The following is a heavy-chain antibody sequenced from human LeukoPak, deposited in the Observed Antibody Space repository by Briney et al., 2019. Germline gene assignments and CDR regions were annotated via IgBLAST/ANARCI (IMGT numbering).Heavy chain of an antibody. CDR2: INAGNGNT. Sequence: ASVKVSCKASGYTFTSYAMHWVRQAPGQRLEWMGWINAGNGNTKYSQKFQGRVTITRDTSASTAYMELSSLRSEDTAVYYCARQARSAHYYDSSGYQGHFQHWGQGTLVTVSS. CDR3: ARQARSAHYYDSSGYQGHFQH. V-gene: IGHV1-3*01. CDR1: GYTFTSYA. J-gene: IGHJ1*01. D-gene: IGHD3-22*01.